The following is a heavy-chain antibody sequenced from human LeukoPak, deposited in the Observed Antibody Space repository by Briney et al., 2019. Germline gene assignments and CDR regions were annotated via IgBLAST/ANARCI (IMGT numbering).Heavy chain of an antibody. CDR1: GGTFSSDA. V-gene: IGHV1-69*13. CDR2: IIPIFGTA. Sequence: SVKVSCKASGGTFSSDAISCVRQAPGQGLEWMGWIIPIFGTANYAQKFQGRVTITADESTSTAYMELSSLRSEDTAVYYCARDKRDPSYYYYGMDAWGKGTTVTVPS. CDR3: ARDKRDPSYYYYGMDA. J-gene: IGHJ6*04.